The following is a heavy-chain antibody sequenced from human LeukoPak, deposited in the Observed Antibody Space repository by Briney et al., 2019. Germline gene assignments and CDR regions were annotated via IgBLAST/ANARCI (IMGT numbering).Heavy chain of an antibody. Sequence: GASVKVSCKASGYTFTSYYMHWVRQAPGQGLEWMGIINPSGGSTSYAQKFQGRVTMTRDTSTSTVYMELSSLRSEHTAVYYCARQPDLITTIVESYYFDYWGQGTLVTVSS. CDR1: GYTFTSYY. CDR2: INPSGGST. D-gene: IGHD3-22*01. J-gene: IGHJ4*02. V-gene: IGHV1-46*01. CDR3: ARQPDLITTIVESYYFDY.